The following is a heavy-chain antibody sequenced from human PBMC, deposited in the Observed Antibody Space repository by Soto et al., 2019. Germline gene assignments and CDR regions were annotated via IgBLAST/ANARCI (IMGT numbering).Heavy chain of an antibody. Sequence: GGSLRLSCVASGFTFSSYGRHWVRQAPGKGLEWVAVISYDGSNKYYADSVKGRFTISRDNSKNTLYLQMNSLRAEDTAVYYCAKDQANLGWFDPWGQGPRVTVSP. CDR2: ISYDGSNK. D-gene: IGHD3-10*01. V-gene: IGHV3-30*18. CDR1: GFTFSSYG. CDR3: AKDQANLGWFDP. J-gene: IGHJ5*02.